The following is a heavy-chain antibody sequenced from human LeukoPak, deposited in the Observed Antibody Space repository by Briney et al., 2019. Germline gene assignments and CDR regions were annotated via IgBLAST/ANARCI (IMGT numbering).Heavy chain of an antibody. CDR1: GGSISIISSSTYY. V-gene: IGHV4-39*01. Sequence: SETLSLTCTVSGGSISIISSSTYYWGWIRQAPGKGLECIGSHYYGENSHYNPSLKSRATLSVDTSNNQFSLKLTSVTAADAAVYFCARQLPTAAADTRGYFDYWGQGTVVTVSS. D-gene: IGHD6-25*01. CDR2: HYYGENS. J-gene: IGHJ4*02. CDR3: ARQLPTAAADTRGYFDY.